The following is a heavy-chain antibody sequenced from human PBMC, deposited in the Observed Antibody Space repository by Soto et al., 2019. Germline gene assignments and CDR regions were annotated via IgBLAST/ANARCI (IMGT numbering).Heavy chain of an antibody. V-gene: IGHV1-18*01. J-gene: IGHJ4*02. Sequence: QVQLVQSGAEVKKPGASVKVSCKASGYTFSSYFISWVRQAPGQGLEWMGWISAYNGKTNYAQNPHGRVTMTTDTSTSTAYMELRILRSDDTAVYYCARDLPPVDYWGQGTLVTVSS. CDR1: GYTFSSYF. CDR3: ARDLPPVDY. CDR2: ISAYNGKT.